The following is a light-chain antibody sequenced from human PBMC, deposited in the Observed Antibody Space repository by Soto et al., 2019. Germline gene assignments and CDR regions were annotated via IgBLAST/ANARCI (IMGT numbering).Light chain of an antibody. CDR3: CSYAGSYTLL. CDR2: DVS. V-gene: IGLV2-11*01. J-gene: IGLJ2*01. Sequence: QAVLTQPRSVSGSPGQSVTISRTGTTSDVGGYNSVSWYQQHPGKAPKLMIFDVSKRPSGVPDRFSGSKSGNTASLTISGLQAEDEADYYCCSYAGSYTLLFGGGTQLTVL. CDR1: TSDVGGYNS.